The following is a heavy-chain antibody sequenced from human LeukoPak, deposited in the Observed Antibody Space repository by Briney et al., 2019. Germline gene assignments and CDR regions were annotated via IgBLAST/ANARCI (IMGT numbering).Heavy chain of an antibody. CDR3: ARLWFGELLISGAFDI. CDR2: IIPIFGTA. Sequence: SVKVSCKASGGAFSSYAISWVRQAPGQGLEWMGGIIPIFGTANYAQKFQGRVTITADESTSTAYMELSSLRSEDTAVYYCARLWFGELLISGAFDIWGQGTMVTVSS. J-gene: IGHJ3*02. D-gene: IGHD3-10*01. CDR1: GGAFSSYA. V-gene: IGHV1-69*01.